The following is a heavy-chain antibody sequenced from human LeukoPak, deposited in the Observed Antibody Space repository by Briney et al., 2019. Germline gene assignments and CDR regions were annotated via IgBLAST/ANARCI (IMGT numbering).Heavy chain of an antibody. J-gene: IGHJ4*02. V-gene: IGHV5-10-1*01. Sequence: GESLKISCKGSGYSFTNYWISWVRQMPGKGLERMGRIDPSDSYTNYSPSFQGHVTISADKSISTAYLQWSSLKASDTAIYYCARLYTTMILDYWGQGTLVTVSS. CDR1: GYSFTNYW. D-gene: IGHD3-22*01. CDR2: IDPSDSYT. CDR3: ARLYTTMILDY.